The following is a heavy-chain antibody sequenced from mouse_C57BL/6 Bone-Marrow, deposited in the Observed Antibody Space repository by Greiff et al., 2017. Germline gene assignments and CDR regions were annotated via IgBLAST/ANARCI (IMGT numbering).Heavy chain of an antibody. D-gene: IGHD1-1*01. CDR3: ARFYYYGSSRED. J-gene: IGHJ1*03. Sequence: QVQLKESGAELARPGASVKLSCKASGYTFTSYGISWVKQRTGQGLEWIGEIYPRSGNTYYNEKFKGKATLTADKSSSTAYMELRSLTSEDSAVYFCARFYYYGSSREDWGTGTTVTVAS. CDR1: GYTFTSYG. CDR2: IYPRSGNT. V-gene: IGHV1-81*01.